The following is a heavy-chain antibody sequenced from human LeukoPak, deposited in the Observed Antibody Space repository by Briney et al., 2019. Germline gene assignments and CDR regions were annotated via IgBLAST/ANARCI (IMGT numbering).Heavy chain of an antibody. J-gene: IGHJ4*02. CDR1: GYTLTELS. CDR2: FDPEDGET. V-gene: IGHV1-24*01. D-gene: IGHD2-8*01. CDR3: ATGLLFWGGGGYCTNGVCPQVDY. Sequence: ASVKVSCKVSGYTLTELSMHWVRQAPGKGLEWMGGFDPEDGETIYAQKFQGRVTMTEDTSTDTAYMELSSLRSEDTAVYYCATGLLFWGGGGYCTNGVCPQVDYWGQGTLVTVSS.